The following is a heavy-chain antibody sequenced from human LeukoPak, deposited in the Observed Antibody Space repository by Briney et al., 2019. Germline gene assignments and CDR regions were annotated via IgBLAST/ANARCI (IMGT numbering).Heavy chain of an antibody. D-gene: IGHD6-13*01. V-gene: IGHV3-23*01. Sequence: GVYLRLSCAASGFTFSSYAMSWVRQAPGKGLEWVSTISGSGGSTYYADSVKGRFTISRDNSKNTLCVQMNSLRAEDTAEYYCAKGVGSSPYDAFDIWGQGTMVTV. J-gene: IGHJ3*02. CDR2: ISGSGGST. CDR3: AKGVGSSPYDAFDI. CDR1: GFTFSSYA.